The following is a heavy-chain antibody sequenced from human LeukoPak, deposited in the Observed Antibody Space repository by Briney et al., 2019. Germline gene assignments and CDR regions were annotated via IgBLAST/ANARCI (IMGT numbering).Heavy chain of an antibody. V-gene: IGHV4-59*08. Sequence: PSETLSLTCTVSGGSISSYYWSWIRQPPGKGLEWMGYIYYIGSTTYNPSLKSRVTISVDASKNQFSLKLSSVTAAGTAVYYCARHADSSSWYLGFDYWGQGTLVTVSS. CDR1: GGSISSYY. CDR2: IYYIGST. D-gene: IGHD6-13*01. J-gene: IGHJ4*02. CDR3: ARHADSSSWYLGFDY.